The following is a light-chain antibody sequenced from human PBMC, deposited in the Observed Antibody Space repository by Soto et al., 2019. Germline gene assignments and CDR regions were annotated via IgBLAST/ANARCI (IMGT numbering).Light chain of an antibody. Sequence: QSVLTQPPSASGTPGQRVTISCSGGSSNIGTNAVNWYQQLPGTAPKLLIYNNNQRPSGVPDRFSGSKSSTSASLAISGLQYDDEADYYCSAWDASLNGYVFGTGTKLTVL. CDR2: NNN. CDR1: SSNIGTNA. J-gene: IGLJ1*01. V-gene: IGLV1-44*01. CDR3: SAWDASLNGYV.